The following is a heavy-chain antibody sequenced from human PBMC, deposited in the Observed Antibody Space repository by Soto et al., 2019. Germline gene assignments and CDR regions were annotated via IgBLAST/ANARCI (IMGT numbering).Heavy chain of an antibody. CDR1: GYAFTTHG. V-gene: IGHV1-18*01. Sequence: QVHLVQSGAEVKKPGASVKVSCKGSGYAFTTHGITWVRQAPGQGLEWMEWISAHNGNTNYAQKLQGRVTVSRDTSTSTAYMELRSLRSDDTVVYYCARGRYGDYWGEGALVTVSS. CDR2: ISAHNGNT. J-gene: IGHJ4*02. D-gene: IGHD1-1*01. CDR3: ARGRYGDY.